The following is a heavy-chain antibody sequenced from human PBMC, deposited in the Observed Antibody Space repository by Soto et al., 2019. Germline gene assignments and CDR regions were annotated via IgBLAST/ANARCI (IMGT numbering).Heavy chain of an antibody. Sequence: GASVKVSCKASGYTFTSYGISWVRQAPGQGLEWMGWISAYNGNTNYAQKLQGRVTMTTDTSTSTAYMELRSLRSDDTAVYYCARAEMGPGDNWNDPYYYCYMDVWGKGTTVTV. CDR3: ARAEMGPGDNWNDPYYYCYMDV. J-gene: IGHJ6*03. CDR2: ISAYNGNT. CDR1: GYTFTSYG. V-gene: IGHV1-18*01. D-gene: IGHD1-1*01.